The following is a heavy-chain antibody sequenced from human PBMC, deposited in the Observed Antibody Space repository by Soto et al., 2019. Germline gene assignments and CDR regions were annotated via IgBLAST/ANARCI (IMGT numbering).Heavy chain of an antibody. CDR3: ARGETYLGV. D-gene: IGHD3-16*01. J-gene: IGHJ6*02. CDR2: IIPIFSSR. V-gene: IGHV1-69*13. CDR1: RDTFNKYA. Sequence: SVKVSCKTSRDTFNKYAFNWVRQAPGQGLEWMVWIIPIFSSRNYAEKFQGRVTITADDSTSTAYMELRSLRFEDTAVYYCARGETYLGVWGQGTTVTVSS.